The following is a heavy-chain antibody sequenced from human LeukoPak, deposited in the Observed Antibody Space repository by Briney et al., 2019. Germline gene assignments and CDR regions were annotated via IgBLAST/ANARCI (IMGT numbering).Heavy chain of an antibody. V-gene: IGHV4-59*02. CDR2: IYYSGST. J-gene: IGHJ6*02. Sequence: SETLSLTCTVSSVSVNSYYWSWLRQPPGKGLEWLGYIYYSGSTNYNPSLKSRVTISVDTSKNQFSLKLSSVTAADTAVYYCARVPAAPRLYMDVWGQGTTVIVSS. D-gene: IGHD2-2*01. CDR3: ARVPAAPRLYMDV. CDR1: SVSVNSYY.